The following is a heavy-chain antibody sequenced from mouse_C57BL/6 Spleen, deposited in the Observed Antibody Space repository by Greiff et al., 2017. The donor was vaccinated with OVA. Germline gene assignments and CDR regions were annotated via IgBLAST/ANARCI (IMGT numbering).Heavy chain of an antibody. CDR3: ARGMVTGSFDY. CDR2: IHPNSGST. Sequence: VQLQQPGAELVKPGASVKLSCTASGYTFTSYWMHWVKPRPGQGLEWIGMIHPNSGSTYYTEKFKSQATLTVDNSSSTAYRQRSSMTAEDAAVYYCARGMVTGSFDYWGQGTTLTVSS. V-gene: IGHV1-64*01. D-gene: IGHD2-2*01. J-gene: IGHJ2*01. CDR1: GYTFTSYW.